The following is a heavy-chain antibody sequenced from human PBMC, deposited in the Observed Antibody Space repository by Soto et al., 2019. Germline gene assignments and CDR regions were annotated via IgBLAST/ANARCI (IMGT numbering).Heavy chain of an antibody. D-gene: IGHD6-6*01. CDR2: IYYSGST. V-gene: IGHV4-59*08. Sequence: SETLSLTCTVSGGSISSYYWSWIRQPPGKGLEWIGYIYYSGSTNYNPSLKSRVTISVDTSKNQFSLKLSPVTAADTAVYYCARRGIAARPGGFDYWGQGTLVTVSS. CDR3: ARRGIAARPGGFDY. CDR1: GGSISSYY. J-gene: IGHJ4*02.